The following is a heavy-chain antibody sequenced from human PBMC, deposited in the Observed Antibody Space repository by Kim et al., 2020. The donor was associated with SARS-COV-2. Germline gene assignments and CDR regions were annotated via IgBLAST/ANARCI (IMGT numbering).Heavy chain of an antibody. CDR1: GFTFSSYA. V-gene: IGHV3-30-3*01. D-gene: IGHD6-13*01. Sequence: GGSLRLSCAASGFTFSSYAMHWVRQAPGKGLEWVAVISYDGSNKYYADSVKGRFTISRDNSKNTLYLQMNSLRAEDTAVYYCARDRGAAHGAAIGYNWFDPWGQGTLVTVSS. CDR3: ARDRGAAHGAAIGYNWFDP. CDR2: ISYDGSNK. J-gene: IGHJ5*02.